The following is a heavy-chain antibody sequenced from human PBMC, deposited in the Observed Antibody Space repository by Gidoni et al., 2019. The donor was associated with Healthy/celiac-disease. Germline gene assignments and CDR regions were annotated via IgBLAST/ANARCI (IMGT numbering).Heavy chain of an antibody. CDR3: ARDADILRYFDWLMDY. CDR2: IGSSSSYI. Sequence: EVQLVESGGGLVKPGGSLRLSCTASGFTFSSYSMNWVRQAPGKGLEWVSSIGSSSSYIYYADSVKGRFTISRDNAKNLLYLQMNSLRAEDTAVYYCARDADILRYFDWLMDYWGQGTLVTVSS. J-gene: IGHJ4*02. V-gene: IGHV3-21*01. D-gene: IGHD3-9*01. CDR1: GFTFSSYS.